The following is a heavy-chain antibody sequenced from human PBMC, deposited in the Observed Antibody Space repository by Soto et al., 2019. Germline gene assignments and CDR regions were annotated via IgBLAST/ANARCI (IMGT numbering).Heavy chain of an antibody. Sequence: GGSLRLSCAASGFTFSSYAMSWVRQAPGKGLEWVSAISGSGGSAYYADSVKGRFTISRDNSKNTLYLQMNSLRAEDTAVYYCAKSGVIVVVPAATDGMDVWGQGTTVTVSS. CDR3: AKSGVIVVVPAATDGMDV. J-gene: IGHJ6*02. V-gene: IGHV3-23*01. CDR2: ISGSGGSA. CDR1: GFTFSSYA. D-gene: IGHD2-2*01.